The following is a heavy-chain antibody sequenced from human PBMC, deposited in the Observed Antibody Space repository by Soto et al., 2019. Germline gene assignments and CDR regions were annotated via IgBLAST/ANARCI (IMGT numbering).Heavy chain of an antibody. Sequence: ASVKVSCKASGYTFTSYGISWVRQAPGRGFELMGWISAYNGNTNYAQKLQGRVTMTTDTSTSTAYMELRSLRSDDTAVYYCARFGSSSSWYGGYYMDVWGKGTTVTVSS. CDR1: GYTFTSYG. CDR2: ISAYNGNT. D-gene: IGHD6-13*01. CDR3: ARFGSSSSWYGGYYMDV. V-gene: IGHV1-18*01. J-gene: IGHJ6*03.